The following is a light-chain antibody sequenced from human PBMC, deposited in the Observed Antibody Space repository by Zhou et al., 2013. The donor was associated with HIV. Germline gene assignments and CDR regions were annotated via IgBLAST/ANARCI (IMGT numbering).Light chain of an antibody. J-gene: IGKJ2*01. CDR3: QQSYSTPPSPVDT. Sequence: DIQMTQSPSSLSASVGDRVTITCRASQSISSYLNWYQQKPGKAPKLLIYAASSLQSGVPSRFSGSGSGTDFTLTISSLQPEDFATYYCQQSYSTPPSPVDTFGQGTKLEIK. CDR2: AAS. V-gene: IGKV1-39*01. CDR1: QSISSY.